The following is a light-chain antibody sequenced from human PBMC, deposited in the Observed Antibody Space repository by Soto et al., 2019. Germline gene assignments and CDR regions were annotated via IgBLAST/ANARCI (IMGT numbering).Light chain of an antibody. CDR3: SSYTSTNCVI. CDR2: DVS. Sequence: QSALTQPASVSGSPGQSITISCTGTSSDVGAYNYVSWYQQHPGKAPKVMIYDVSNRPSGVSNRFSGSKSGNTASLTISGLQAEDEADYYCSSYTSTNCVIFGGGTKLTVL. J-gene: IGLJ2*01. V-gene: IGLV2-14*01. CDR1: SSDVGAYNY.